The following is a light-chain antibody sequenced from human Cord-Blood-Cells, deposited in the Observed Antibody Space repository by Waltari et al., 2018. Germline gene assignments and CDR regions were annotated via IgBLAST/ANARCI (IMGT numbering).Light chain of an antibody. J-gene: IGLJ2*01. Sequence: QSALTQPASVSGSPGQSITISCTGTSSDVGGYNYVSWYQQHPGKAPKLMMYDVSKRPSGFANRFSGSKSGNTASLTISGLQAEDEADYYCSSYTSSSTLVFGGGTKLTVL. CDR1: SSDVGGYNY. CDR3: SSYTSSSTLV. V-gene: IGLV2-14*01. CDR2: DVS.